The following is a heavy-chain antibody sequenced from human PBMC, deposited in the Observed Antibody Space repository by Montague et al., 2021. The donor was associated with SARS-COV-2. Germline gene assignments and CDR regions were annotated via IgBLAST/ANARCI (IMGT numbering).Heavy chain of an antibody. V-gene: IGHV2-70*01. CDR2: XDWXSYK. Sequence: PALVTPTQTVTLTCTFSGFSLSTSGICVSWIRQPPGKALEWLALXDWXSYKYYSTSLKTRLTISKDTSKNQVVLTMTNMDPVDTATYYCARGRYGGNRGYYFDYWGQGTLVTVSS. CDR1: GFSLSTSGIC. J-gene: IGHJ4*02. CDR3: ARGRYGGNRGYYFDY. D-gene: IGHD4-23*01.